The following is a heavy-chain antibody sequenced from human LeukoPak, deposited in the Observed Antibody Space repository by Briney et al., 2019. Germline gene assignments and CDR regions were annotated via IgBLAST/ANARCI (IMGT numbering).Heavy chain of an antibody. CDR1: GYTVTSYG. J-gene: IGHJ4*02. D-gene: IGHD6-19*01. CDR2: ISAYKGNT. CDR3: AREGAGGWYYFDY. V-gene: IGHV1-18*01. Sequence: ASVNVSCTASGYTVTSYGISWGRQAPGQGIEWMGWISAYKGNTNYAQKLQGRVTMTTDRSTSTAYMELRSLRSDDTAVYYCAREGAGGWYYFDYWGQGTLVTVSS.